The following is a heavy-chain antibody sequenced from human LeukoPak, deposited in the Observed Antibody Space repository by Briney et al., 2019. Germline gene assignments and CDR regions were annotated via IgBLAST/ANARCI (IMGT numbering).Heavy chain of an antibody. CDR3: ARDLGLKYGSGTYTFDP. J-gene: IGHJ5*02. CDR1: GFSFSTYG. D-gene: IGHD3-10*01. V-gene: IGHV3-33*01. CDR2: IWYDGSHQ. Sequence: AGSLRLSCAASGFSFSTYGMHWVRQAPGKGPEWVAVIWYDGSHQYYTDSVKGRFTISRDMSTNTLHLQMNSLRVDDTALYYCARDLGLKYGSGTYTFDPWGQGTLVIVS.